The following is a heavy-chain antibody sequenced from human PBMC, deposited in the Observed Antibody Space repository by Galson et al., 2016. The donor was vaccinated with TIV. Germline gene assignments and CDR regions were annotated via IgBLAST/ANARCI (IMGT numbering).Heavy chain of an antibody. D-gene: IGHD2-15*01. CDR2: INWNGVST. J-gene: IGHJ6*03. CDR3: ARDGVVDASMYYYYYYYLDV. V-gene: IGHV3-20*04. CDR1: GFTFDDYA. Sequence: SLRLSCAASGFTFDDYAMTWVRQVPGKGLEWVSGINWNGVSTDYAESVKGRFTISRDNAKNTLYLQMNSLRAEDTALYYCARDGVVDASMYYYYYYYLDVWGKGTTVTVSS.